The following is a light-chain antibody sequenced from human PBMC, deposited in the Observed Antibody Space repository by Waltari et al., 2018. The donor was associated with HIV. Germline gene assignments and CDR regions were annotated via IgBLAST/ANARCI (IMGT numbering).Light chain of an antibody. CDR3: YSTDSSGYPL. CDR2: EDS. Sequence: SYELTQPPSVSVSPGQAARITCSGDALPNKYAYWYQQKSGQAPVLVIYEDSERPSGIPERFSGSSSGTMATLTISGAQGEDEADYYCYSTDSSGYPLFGGGTKLTVL. V-gene: IGLV3-10*01. J-gene: IGLJ2*01. CDR1: ALPNKY.